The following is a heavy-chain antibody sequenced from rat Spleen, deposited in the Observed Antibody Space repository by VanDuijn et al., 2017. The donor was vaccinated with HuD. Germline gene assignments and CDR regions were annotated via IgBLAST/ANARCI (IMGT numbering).Heavy chain of an antibody. V-gene: IGHV5-31*01. J-gene: IGHJ2*01. CDR2: ITNSGGTI. CDR3: TRGYAHY. D-gene: IGHD1-12*01. Sequence: EVQLVESDGGLVQPGRSLKLSCAASGFTFKNYWMSWIRQAPGKGLEWVASITNSGGTIYYSDSVKGRFTISRDNVQNTLYLQMNSLRSEDTATYYCTRGYAHYWGQGVMVTVSS. CDR1: GFTFKNYW.